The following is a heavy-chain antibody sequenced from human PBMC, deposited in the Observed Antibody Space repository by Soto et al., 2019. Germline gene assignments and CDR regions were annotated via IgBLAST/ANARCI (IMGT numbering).Heavy chain of an antibody. CDR2: IGTAGDT. D-gene: IGHD3-9*01. V-gene: IGHV3-13*04. J-gene: IGHJ6*02. CDR3: ARGLSILTGYGMDV. CDR1: GFTFSSYD. Sequence: PGGSLRLSCAASGFTFSSYDMHWVRQATGKGLEWVSAIGTAGDTYYPGSVKGRFTISRENAKNSLYLQMNSLRAGDTAVYYCARGLSILTGYGMDVWGQGTTVTVSS.